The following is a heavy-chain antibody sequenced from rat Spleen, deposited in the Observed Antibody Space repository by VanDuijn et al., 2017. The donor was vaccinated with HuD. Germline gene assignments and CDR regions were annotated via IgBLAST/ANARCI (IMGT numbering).Heavy chain of an antibody. V-gene: IGHV5-31*01. Sequence: EVQLVESGGGLVQPGRSLKLSCAASGFTFSDYGMAWVRQAPGKGLEWVASISNTGDNTYYPDSVKDRFTISRDNARSTLYLQMNSLRSEDTATYYCTRGGSPRYWGQGVMVTVSS. CDR1: GFTFSDYG. CDR3: TRGGSPRY. J-gene: IGHJ2*01. CDR2: ISNTGDNT. D-gene: IGHD1-11*01.